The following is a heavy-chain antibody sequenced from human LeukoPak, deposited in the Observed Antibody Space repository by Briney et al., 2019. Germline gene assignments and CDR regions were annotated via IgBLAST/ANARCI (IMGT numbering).Heavy chain of an antibody. CDR1: GYTFKSHA. J-gene: IGHJ4*02. D-gene: IGHD6-19*01. V-gene: IGHV7-4-1*02. Sequence: ASVKVSCKASGYTFKSHAIHWVRQAPGQGLEWMGWINTITGNPTYAQGFTGRFVFSLDTSVSTAYLQISSLKAEDTAVYYCARQVWYSSGNFDYWGQGTLVTVSS. CDR2: INTITGNP. CDR3: ARQVWYSSGNFDY.